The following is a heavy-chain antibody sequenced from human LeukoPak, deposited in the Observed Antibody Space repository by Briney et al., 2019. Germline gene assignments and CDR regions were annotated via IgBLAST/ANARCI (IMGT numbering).Heavy chain of an antibody. CDR1: GFTFTTYP. J-gene: IGHJ4*02. V-gene: IGHV3-33*08. CDR2: IWYDGSNK. Sequence: GGSLRLSCAASGFTFTTYPMSWVRQAPGKGLEWVAVIWYDGSNKYYADSVKGRFTISRDNSKNTLYLQMNSLRAEDTAVYYCARAGYSSNWYSPYYFDYWGQGTLVTVSS. D-gene: IGHD6-13*01. CDR3: ARAGYSSNWYSPYYFDY.